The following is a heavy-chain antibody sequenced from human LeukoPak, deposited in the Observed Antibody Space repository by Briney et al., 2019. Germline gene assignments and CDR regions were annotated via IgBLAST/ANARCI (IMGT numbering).Heavy chain of an antibody. J-gene: IGHJ4*02. D-gene: IGHD3-10*01. V-gene: IGHV1-2*02. Sequence: ASVKVSCKASGYTFAGYYMHWVRQAPGQGLEWMGWINPNSGGTNYAQKFQGRLTMTRDTSISTAYMELSRLTSDDTAVYYCARVGEYGSGSYLAYWGQGTLVTVSS. CDR3: ARVGEYGSGSYLAY. CDR2: INPNSGGT. CDR1: GYTFAGYY.